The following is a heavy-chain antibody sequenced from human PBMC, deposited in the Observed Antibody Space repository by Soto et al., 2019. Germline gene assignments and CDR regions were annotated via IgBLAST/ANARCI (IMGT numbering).Heavy chain of an antibody. J-gene: IGHJ6*02. V-gene: IGHV3-13*05. CDR3: ARAHSRRLPRRAYYYYDLNV. Sequence: GGSLRLPWTASGFSLSDYDMHWVLQATGKGLARVSTIGAARDPYYTGSVKHRLTISRENARNSMFLQVSSVTVGDTSVYYCARAHSRRLPRRAYYYYDLNVWGQGSMVTFAS. CDR1: GFSLSDYD. CDR2: IGAARDP. D-gene: IGHD1-1*01.